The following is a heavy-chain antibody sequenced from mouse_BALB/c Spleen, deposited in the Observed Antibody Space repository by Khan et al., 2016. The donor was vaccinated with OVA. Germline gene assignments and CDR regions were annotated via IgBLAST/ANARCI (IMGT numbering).Heavy chain of an antibody. D-gene: IGHD2-14*01. Sequence: QVQLKQSGAELARPGASVRMSCKASGYTFTSYTLHRIKQRPGQGLEWIGYINPSSGYTNYNQKFKDKATLTADKSSTTAYMQLSSLTSDASAVYYCARDGAYYRNDGWCAYWGQGTLVTVSA. CDR2: INPSSGYT. V-gene: IGHV1-4*01. CDR1: GYTFTSYT. J-gene: IGHJ3*01. CDR3: ARDGAYYRNDGWCAY.